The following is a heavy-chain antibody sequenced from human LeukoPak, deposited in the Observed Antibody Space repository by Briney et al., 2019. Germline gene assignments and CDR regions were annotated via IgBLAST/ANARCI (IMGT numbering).Heavy chain of an antibody. CDR1: GGSIRSYY. CDR3: ARYRGSGSLESSFDY. D-gene: IGHD1-26*01. V-gene: IGHV4-59*01. J-gene: IGHJ4*02. Sequence: SQTLSLTCPVSGGSIRSYYWSWIRQPPGKGMEWHGYIYYSGSTNYNPSLKTRVTISVDTSKNQFSLKLSSVTAADTAVYYCARYRGSGSLESSFDYWGQGTLVTVSS. CDR2: IYYSGST.